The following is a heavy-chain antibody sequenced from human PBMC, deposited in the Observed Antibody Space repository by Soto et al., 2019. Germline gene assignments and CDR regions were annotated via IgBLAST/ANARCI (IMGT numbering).Heavy chain of an antibody. D-gene: IGHD6-13*01. V-gene: IGHV1-24*01. Sequence: QVQLVQSGAEVKKPGASVKVSCKVSGYTLTELSMHWVRQAPGKGLEWMGGFDPEDGETIYAQKFKGRGTMTEDTSTDTAYMARSSLRSEDTAVYYCAAASSIAARRVGMDVWGQGTTVTVSS. CDR1: GYTLTELS. CDR3: AAASSIAARRVGMDV. CDR2: FDPEDGET. J-gene: IGHJ6*02.